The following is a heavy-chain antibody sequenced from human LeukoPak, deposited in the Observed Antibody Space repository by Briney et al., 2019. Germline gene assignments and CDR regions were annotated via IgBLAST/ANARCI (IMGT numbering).Heavy chain of an antibody. J-gene: IGHJ4*02. V-gene: IGHV4-59*01. Sequence: PETLSLTCTVSGGSISSYYWSWIRQPPGKGLEWIGYIYYSGSTNYNPSLKSRVTISVDTSKHQFSLKLSSVTAADTAVYYCARSGSYYYDSSGSFFDYWGQGTLVTVSS. CDR1: GGSISSYY. D-gene: IGHD3-22*01. CDR2: IYYSGST. CDR3: ARSGSYYYDSSGSFFDY.